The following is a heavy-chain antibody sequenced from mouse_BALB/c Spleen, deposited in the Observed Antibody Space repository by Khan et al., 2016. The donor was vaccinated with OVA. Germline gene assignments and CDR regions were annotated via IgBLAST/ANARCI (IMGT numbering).Heavy chain of an antibody. V-gene: IGHV9-4*02. CDR3: AGGGAAYYRNDGGAMEY. D-gene: IGHD2-14*01. J-gene: IGHJ4*01. CDR2: INTHSGVP. CDR1: GYTFTTAG. Sequence: QIQLVQSGPELKKPGETVRISCKASGYTFTTAGIQWVQKMPGKGLKWIGWINTHSGVPKYAEDFKGRFAFSLEISVNTAYLQITNLNNEDTATYCSAGGGAAYYRNDGGAMEYWGQGTSVTVSS.